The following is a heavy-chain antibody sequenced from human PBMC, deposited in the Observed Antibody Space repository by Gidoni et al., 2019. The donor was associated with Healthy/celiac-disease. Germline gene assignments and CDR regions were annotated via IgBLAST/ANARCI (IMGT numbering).Heavy chain of an antibody. J-gene: IGHJ6*03. D-gene: IGHD3-9*01. Sequence: QVQLVESGGGVVQPGRSLRLSCAASGFTFSSYGMHWVRQAPGKGLAWVAVISYDGTNKYYADSVKGRFTISRYNSKNTLYLQMNSLRAEDTAVYYCAKDPGYEPTGYMDVWGKGTTVTVSS. CDR2: ISYDGTNK. CDR3: AKDPGYEPTGYMDV. CDR1: GFTFSSYG. V-gene: IGHV3-30*18.